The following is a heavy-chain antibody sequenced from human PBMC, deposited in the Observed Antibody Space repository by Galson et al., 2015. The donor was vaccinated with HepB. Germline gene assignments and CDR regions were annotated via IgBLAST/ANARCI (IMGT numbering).Heavy chain of an antibody. V-gene: IGHV3-30-3*01. Sequence: SLRLSCAASGFTFSSYAMHWVRQAPGKGLEWVAVISYDGSNKYYADSVKGRFTISRDNSKNTLYLQMNSLRAEDTAVYYCARELVGSSRDAFDIWGQGTMVTVSS. J-gene: IGHJ3*02. CDR2: ISYDGSNK. D-gene: IGHD2-2*01. CDR3: ARELVGSSRDAFDI. CDR1: GFTFSSYA.